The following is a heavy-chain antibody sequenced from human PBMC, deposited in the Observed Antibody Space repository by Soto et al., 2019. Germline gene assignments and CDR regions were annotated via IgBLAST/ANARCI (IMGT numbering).Heavy chain of an antibody. D-gene: IGHD1-7*01. V-gene: IGHV4-31*02. CDR3: ARVDKLDWFDP. Sequence: SETLSLTCTVSGGSISSGGYYWSWIRQHPGKGLEWIGYIYYSGSTYYNPSLKSRVTISVDTPKNQFSLKLSSVTAADTAVYYCARVDKLDWFDPWGQGTLVTVSS. CDR1: GGSISSGGYY. CDR2: IYYSGST. J-gene: IGHJ5*02.